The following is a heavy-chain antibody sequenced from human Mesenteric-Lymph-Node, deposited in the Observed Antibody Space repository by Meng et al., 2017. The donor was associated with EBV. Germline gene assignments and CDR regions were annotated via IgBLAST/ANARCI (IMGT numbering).Heavy chain of an antibody. D-gene: IGHD3-22*01. Sequence: QVDVQESGPGLVKPSETLSLTCAVSGGSISSSNWWSWVRQPPGQGLEWIGSIYYSGSIYYNPSLKSRVTISVDTSKNQFSLKLSSVTAADTAVYYCARTYYYDSSGYAPFDYWGQGTLVTVSS. CDR2: IYYSGSI. V-gene: IGHV4-4*02. CDR1: GGSISSSNW. CDR3: ARTYYYDSSGYAPFDY. J-gene: IGHJ4*02.